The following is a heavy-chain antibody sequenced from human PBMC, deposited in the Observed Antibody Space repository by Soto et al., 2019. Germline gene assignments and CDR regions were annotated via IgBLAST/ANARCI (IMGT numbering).Heavy chain of an antibody. CDR2: IYWDNDR. CDR3: AHRNAPPTWAYVIFDY. D-gene: IGHD3-16*01. CDR1: GFSLSTSGVG. J-gene: IGHJ4*01. Sequence: SGPTLVNPTQTLTLTCTFSGFSLSTSGVGVGWVRQPPGKALEWLALIYWDNDRRYNPSLKTRVTITKDTSRNQVVLTMSNMDPVDTGTYYCAHRNAPPTWAYVIFDYWRHGTVVTMSS. V-gene: IGHV2-5*02.